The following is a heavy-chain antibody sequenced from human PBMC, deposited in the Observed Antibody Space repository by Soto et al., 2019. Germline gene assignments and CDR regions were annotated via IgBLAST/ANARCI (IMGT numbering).Heavy chain of an antibody. J-gene: IGHJ4*02. CDR2: IYYSGST. CDR3: ARAAAAGQLFDY. Sequence: PSETLSLTCTVSGGSISSYYWSWIRQPPGKGLEWIGYIYYSGSTNYNPSLKSRVTISVDTSKNQFSLKLSSVTAADTAVYYCARAAAAGQLFDYWGQGTLVTVSS. CDR1: GGSISSYY. D-gene: IGHD6-13*01. V-gene: IGHV4-59*08.